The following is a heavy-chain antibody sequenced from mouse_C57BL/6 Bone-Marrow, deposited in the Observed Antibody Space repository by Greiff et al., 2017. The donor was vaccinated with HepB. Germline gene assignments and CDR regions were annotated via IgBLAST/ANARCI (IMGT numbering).Heavy chain of an antibody. J-gene: IGHJ3*01. CDR2: LDPENGDT. CDR1: GFNIKDDY. CDR3: TDSSGPLFAY. Sequence: VQLQQSGAELVRPGASVKLSCTASGFNIKDDYMHWVKQRPEQGLEWIGWLDPENGDTDSASTFPGKATITADTSSNTAYLQLSSLTSEDTAVYYGTDSSGPLFAYWGQGTLVTVSA. V-gene: IGHV14-4*01. D-gene: IGHD3-2*02.